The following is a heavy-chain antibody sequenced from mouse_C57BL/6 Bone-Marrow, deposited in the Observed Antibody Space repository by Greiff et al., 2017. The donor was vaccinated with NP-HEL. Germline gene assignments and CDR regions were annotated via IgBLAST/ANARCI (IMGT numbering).Heavy chain of an antibody. CDR2: ISDGGSYT. CDR3: ARDGY. Sequence: EVKLVESGGGLVKPGGSLKLSCAASGFTFSSYAMSWVRQTPEKRLEWVATISDGGSYTYYPDNVKGRFTISRDNAKNNLYLQMSHLKSEDTAMYYCARDGYWGQGTTLTVSS. J-gene: IGHJ2*01. CDR1: GFTFSSYA. V-gene: IGHV5-4*01.